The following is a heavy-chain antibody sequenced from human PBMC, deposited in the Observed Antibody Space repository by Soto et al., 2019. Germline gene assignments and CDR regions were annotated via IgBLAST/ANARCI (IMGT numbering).Heavy chain of an antibody. Sequence: PGGSLRLSCAASGFTFSSYAMHWVRQAPGKGLEWVAVISYDGSNKYYADPVKGRFTISRDNSKNTLYLQMNSLRAEDTAVYYCARDDKSSATATTDYYCYGMDVWGQGTTVTVSS. CDR3: ARDDKSSATATTDYYCYGMDV. D-gene: IGHD3-22*01. V-gene: IGHV3-30-3*01. J-gene: IGHJ6*02. CDR2: ISYDGSNK. CDR1: GFTFSSYA.